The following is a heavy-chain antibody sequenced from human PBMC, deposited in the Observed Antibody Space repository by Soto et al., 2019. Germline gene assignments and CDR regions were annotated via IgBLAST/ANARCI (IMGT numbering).Heavy chain of an antibody. CDR1: GGSVSSGSYY. Sequence: QVQLQESGPGLVKPSETLSLTCTVSGGSVSSGSYYWSWIRQPPGKGLEWIGYINYSGSTKYNHSLKRRITISVDTSKIHFYLKLNSVTAADTAVYYCARGGGYYSPFDYWGQGTLVTVSS. CDR3: ARGGGYYSPFDY. V-gene: IGHV4-61*03. CDR2: INYSGST. J-gene: IGHJ4*02. D-gene: IGHD3-22*01.